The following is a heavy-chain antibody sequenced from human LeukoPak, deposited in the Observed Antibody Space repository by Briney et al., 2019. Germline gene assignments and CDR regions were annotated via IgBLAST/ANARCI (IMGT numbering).Heavy chain of an antibody. CDR2: ISYDGSNK. J-gene: IGHJ4*02. CDR3: ARDLPSTMYYDFWSGYSPRGGFDY. Sequence: PGRSLRLFCAASGFTFSSYAMHWVRQAPGKGLEWVAVISYDGSNKYYADSVKGRFTISRDNSKNTLYLQMNSLRAEDTAVYYCARDLPSTMYYDFWSGYSPRGGFDYWGQGTLVTVSS. CDR1: GFTFSSYA. V-gene: IGHV3-30-3*01. D-gene: IGHD3-3*01.